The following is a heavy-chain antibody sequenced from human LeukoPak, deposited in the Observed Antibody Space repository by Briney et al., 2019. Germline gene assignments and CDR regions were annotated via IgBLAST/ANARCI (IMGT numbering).Heavy chain of an antibody. CDR2: ISGSGGST. CDR3: AKQITGYSSGWPYYYGMDV. CDR1: GFTFSSYA. Sequence: GGSLRLSCAASGFTFSSYAMSWVRQAPGKGLEWVSAISGSGGSTYYADSVKGRFTISRDNSKNTLYLQMNSLRAEDTAVYYCAKQITGYSSGWPYYYGMDVWGQGTTVTVSS. D-gene: IGHD6-19*01. J-gene: IGHJ6*02. V-gene: IGHV3-23*01.